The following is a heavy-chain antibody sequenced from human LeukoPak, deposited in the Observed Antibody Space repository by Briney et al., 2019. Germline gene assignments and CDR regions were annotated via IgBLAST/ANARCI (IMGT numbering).Heavy chain of an antibody. CDR1: GDSIDSPSYY. V-gene: IGHV4-39*07. Sequence: SETLSLTCSVSGDSIDSPSYYWGWIRQPPGKGLEWIGNIYYSGSAHYNPSLKSRVTISRDTSRNQFSLSLRSVTAADTAVYYCARERAGYTSGWSLDYWGPGTLVTVSS. CDR3: ARERAGYTSGWSLDY. D-gene: IGHD6-19*01. J-gene: IGHJ4*02. CDR2: IYYSGSA.